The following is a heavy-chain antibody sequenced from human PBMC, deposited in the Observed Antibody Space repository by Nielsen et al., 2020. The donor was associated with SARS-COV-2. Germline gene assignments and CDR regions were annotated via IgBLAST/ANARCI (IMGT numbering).Heavy chain of an antibody. CDR1: GFTFSSYG. V-gene: IGHV3-66*01. CDR2: IYSGGST. Sequence: GESLKISCAASGFTFSSYGMHWVRQAPGKGLEWVSVIYSGGSTYYADSVKGRFTISRENSKNTLYLQMNSLRAEDTAVYYCARAAVAATPDYWGQGTLVTVSS. J-gene: IGHJ4*02. D-gene: IGHD2-15*01. CDR3: ARAAVAATPDY.